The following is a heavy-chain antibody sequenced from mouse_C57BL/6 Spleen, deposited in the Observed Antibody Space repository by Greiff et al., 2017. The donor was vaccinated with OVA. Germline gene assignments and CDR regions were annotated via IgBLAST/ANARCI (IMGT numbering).Heavy chain of an antibody. CDR1: GYTFTSYW. CDR3: VSTVVADAMDY. Sequence: QVQLQQSGAELVKPGASVKMSCKASGYTFTSYWITWVKQRPGQGLEWIGDIYPGSGSTNYNEKFKSKATLTVDTSSSTAYMQLSSLTSEDSAVYYCVSTVVADAMDYWGQGTSVTVSS. V-gene: IGHV1-55*01. D-gene: IGHD1-1*01. J-gene: IGHJ4*01. CDR2: IYPGSGST.